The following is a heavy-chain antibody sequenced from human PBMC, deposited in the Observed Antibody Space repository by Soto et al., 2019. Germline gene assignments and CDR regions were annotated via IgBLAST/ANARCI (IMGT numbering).Heavy chain of an antibody. Sequence: EVQLVETGGGFIQPGGSLRLSCAASGFTVNDDYLAWVRQAPGKGLEGVSGIYSGGTTYYADSVKGRFTISRDNSKNMLYLQMDSLRVEDTALYYCARALLVRRQAFEIWGQGTMVTVSS. V-gene: IGHV3-53*02. CDR2: IYSGGTT. D-gene: IGHD3-10*01. J-gene: IGHJ3*02. CDR3: ARALLVRRQAFEI. CDR1: GFTVNDDY.